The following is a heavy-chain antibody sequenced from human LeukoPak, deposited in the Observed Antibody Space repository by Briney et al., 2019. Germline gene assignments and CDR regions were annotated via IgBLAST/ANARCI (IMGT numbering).Heavy chain of an antibody. Sequence: SETLSLTCTVSGGSISSYYWSWIRQPPGKGLEWIGYIYYSGSTNYNPSLKSRVTISVDTSKNQFSLKLSSVTAADTAVYYCARGGVRLTNWFDPWGQGTLVTVSS. CDR3: ARGGVRLTNWFDP. CDR2: IYYSGST. V-gene: IGHV4-59*12. D-gene: IGHD3-10*01. CDR1: GGSISSYY. J-gene: IGHJ5*02.